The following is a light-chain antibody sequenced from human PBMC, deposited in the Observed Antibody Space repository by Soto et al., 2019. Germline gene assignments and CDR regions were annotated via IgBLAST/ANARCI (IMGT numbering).Light chain of an antibody. Sequence: DNRMTKSPSAVSASVRDRVTITCRASQSISSWLAWYQQKPGKAPKLLIYDASSLESGVPSRFSGSGSGTEFTLTISSLQPDDFAPYYCQQSNSYSWTFGQGTKVDI. CDR1: QSISSW. J-gene: IGKJ1*01. V-gene: IGKV1-5*01. CDR2: DAS. CDR3: QQSNSYSWT.